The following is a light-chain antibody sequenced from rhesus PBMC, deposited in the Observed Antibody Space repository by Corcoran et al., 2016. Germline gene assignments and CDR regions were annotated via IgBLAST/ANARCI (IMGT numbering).Light chain of an antibody. J-gene: IGLJ1*01. CDR1: SLKTYY. Sequence: SSGLTQEPELSVALGHTVRMTCQGDSLKTYYASWYHQKPGQVPVLVIYGNTNRPSGIPGRFSGSWSGNTGSLTITGAQVEDEADYYGGAWDSSGNHYIFGGETRLTVL. CDR2: GNT. CDR3: GAWDSSGNHYI. V-gene: IGLV3S11*01.